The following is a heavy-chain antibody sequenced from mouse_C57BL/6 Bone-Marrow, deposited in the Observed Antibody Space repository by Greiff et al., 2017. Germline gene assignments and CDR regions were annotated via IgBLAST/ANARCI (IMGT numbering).Heavy chain of an antibody. V-gene: IGHV1-55*01. Sequence: VQLQQSGAELVKPGASVKMSCKASGYTFTSYWITWVKQRPGQGLEWIGDIYPTSGRTNYNEKFKSKAILTEDTSSNTAYMQLSSLTAEDSAVLCGARAGRRGRSLDDWGQGTTLTVYS. CDR3: ARAGRRGRSLDD. CDR2: IYPTSGRT. CDR1: GYTFTSYW. D-gene: IGHD3-3*01. J-gene: IGHJ2*01.